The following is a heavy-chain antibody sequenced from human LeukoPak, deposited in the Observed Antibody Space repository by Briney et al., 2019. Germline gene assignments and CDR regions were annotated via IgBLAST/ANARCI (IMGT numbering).Heavy chain of an antibody. J-gene: IGHJ6*02. Sequence: SVKVSCKASGGTFSSYAISWVRQAPGQGLEWMGGIIPIFGTANYAQKFQGRVTITADESTSTAYMELSSLRSEDTAVYYCARCEVGHDFWSLRGNYYYYGMDVWGQGTTVTVSS. CDR2: IIPIFGTA. V-gene: IGHV1-69*13. CDR3: ARCEVGHDFWSLRGNYYYYGMDV. D-gene: IGHD3-3*01. CDR1: GGTFSSYA.